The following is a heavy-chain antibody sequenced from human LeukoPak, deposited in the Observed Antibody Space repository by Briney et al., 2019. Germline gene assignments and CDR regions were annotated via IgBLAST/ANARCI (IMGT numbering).Heavy chain of an antibody. D-gene: IGHD7-27*01. CDR1: GFTFSTYA. CDR2: ILGSGGNT. V-gene: IGHV3-23*01. J-gene: IGHJ4*02. CDR3: AKDMRWGRLAGAGDFDY. Sequence: GSLRLSCAASGFTFSTYAMNWVRQAPGKGLEWVSGILGSGGNTYYADSVKGRFTISRDNSRNTLYLQINSLRAEDTAIYYCAKDMRWGRLAGAGDFDYWGQGALVTVSS.